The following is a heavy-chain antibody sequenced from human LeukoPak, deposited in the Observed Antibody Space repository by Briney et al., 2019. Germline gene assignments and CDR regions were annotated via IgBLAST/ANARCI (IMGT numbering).Heavy chain of an antibody. V-gene: IGHV4-39*01. CDR1: GGSISGSSYY. CDR3: ARPLNYYYYMDV. CDR2: IYYSGST. J-gene: IGHJ6*03. Sequence: SETLSLTCTVSGGSISGSSYYWGWIRQPPGKGLEWIGSIYYSGSTYYNPSLKSRVTISVDTSKNQFSLNLSSVTAADTALYYCARPLNYYYYMDVWGKGTTVTVSS.